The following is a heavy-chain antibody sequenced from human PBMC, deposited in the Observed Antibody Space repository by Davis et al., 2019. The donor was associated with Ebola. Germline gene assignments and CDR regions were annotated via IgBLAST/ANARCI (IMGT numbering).Heavy chain of an antibody. CDR3: ARRWLEYYYYYGMDV. CDR2: IYYSGST. Sequence: SETLSLTCTVSGGSISSGDYYWSWLRQPPGKGLEWIGYIYYSGSTYYNPSLKSRVTISVDTSKNQFSLKLSSVTAADTAVYYCARRWLEYYYYYGMDVWGKGTTVTVSS. J-gene: IGHJ6*04. D-gene: IGHD6-19*01. V-gene: IGHV4-30-4*01. CDR1: GGSISSGDYY.